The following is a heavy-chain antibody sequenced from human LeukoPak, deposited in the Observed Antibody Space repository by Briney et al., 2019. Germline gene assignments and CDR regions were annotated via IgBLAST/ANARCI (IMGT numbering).Heavy chain of an antibody. CDR3: ARGDSYYDSSDLDY. D-gene: IGHD3-22*01. J-gene: IGHJ4*02. CDR1: GFTFSSYS. Sequence: GGSLRLSCAASGFTFSSYSMNWVRQAPGKGLEWVSSISSSSSYIYYADSVKGRFTISRDNAKNSLYLQMNSLRAEDTAVYYCARGDSYYDSSDLDYWGQGTLVTVSS. V-gene: IGHV3-21*01. CDR2: ISSSSSYI.